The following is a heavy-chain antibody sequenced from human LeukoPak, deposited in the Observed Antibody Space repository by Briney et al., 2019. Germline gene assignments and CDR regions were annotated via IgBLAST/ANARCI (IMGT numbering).Heavy chain of an antibody. V-gene: IGHV1-46*01. D-gene: IGHD4-17*01. J-gene: IGHJ4*02. CDR2: INPSGGST. CDR1: GYTFTSYY. Sequence: ASVKVSCKASGYTFTSYYMHWVRQAPGQGLEWMGIINPSGGSTSYAQKFQGRVTMTRDTSTSTGYMELSSLGSEDTAVYYCAREYGDWSGVDYWGQGTLVTVSS. CDR3: AREYGDWSGVDY.